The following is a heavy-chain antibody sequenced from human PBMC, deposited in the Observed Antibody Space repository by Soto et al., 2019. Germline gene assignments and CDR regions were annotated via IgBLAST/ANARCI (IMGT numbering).Heavy chain of an antibody. CDR3: VIGRGWLPDY. Sequence: SETLSLTCSVSGASISSYYCNWIRQPPGKGLEWIGYIYHSETTNYNPSLKSRVTISADTSKSQYSLTLRSVTAADTAVYYCVIGRGWLPDYWGQGILVTVSS. CDR2: IYHSETT. J-gene: IGHJ4*02. V-gene: IGHV4-59*03. CDR1: GASISSYY. D-gene: IGHD1-26*01.